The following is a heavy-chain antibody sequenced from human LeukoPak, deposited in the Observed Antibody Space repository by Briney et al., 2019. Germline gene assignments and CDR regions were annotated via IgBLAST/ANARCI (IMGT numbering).Heavy chain of an antibody. V-gene: IGHV4-39*01. CDR1: GGSISSGSYY. CDR2: IYYSGST. CDR3: ASTYYDFWSGHYFDY. J-gene: IGHJ4*02. Sequence: SQTLSLTCTVSGGSISSGSYYWSWIRQPPGKGLEWIGSIYYSGSTYYNPSLKSRVTISVDTSKNQFSLKLSSVTAADTAVYYCASTYYDFWSGHYFDYWGQGTLVTVSS. D-gene: IGHD3-3*01.